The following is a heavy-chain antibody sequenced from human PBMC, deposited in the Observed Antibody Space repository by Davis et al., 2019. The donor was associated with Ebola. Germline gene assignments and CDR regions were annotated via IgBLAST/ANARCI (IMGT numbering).Heavy chain of an antibody. CDR1: GFTFSSYW. CDR3: ARWSPYYDSSGYLS. J-gene: IGHJ5*02. D-gene: IGHD3-22*01. CDR2: IYYSGST. V-gene: IGHV4-59*08. Sequence: ESLKISCAASGFTFSSYWMSWVRQAPGKGLEWIGYIYYSGSTNYNPSLKSRVTISVDTSKNQFSLKLSSVTAADTAVYYCARWSPYYDSSGYLSWGQGTLVTVSS.